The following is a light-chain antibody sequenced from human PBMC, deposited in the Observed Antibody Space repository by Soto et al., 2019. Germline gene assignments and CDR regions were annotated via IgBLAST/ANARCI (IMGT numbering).Light chain of an antibody. Sequence: EIVLTQSPGTLSLSPGERATLSCRASQSVSSSYLAWYQQKPGQAPRLLIYGASSRATGIPDRFSGSGSGTDFTLTISRPEPEDFAVYYCQQYGSSPSMYTFCQGTKLEIK. CDR1: QSVSSSY. CDR3: QQYGSSPSMYT. J-gene: IGKJ2*01. CDR2: GAS. V-gene: IGKV3-20*01.